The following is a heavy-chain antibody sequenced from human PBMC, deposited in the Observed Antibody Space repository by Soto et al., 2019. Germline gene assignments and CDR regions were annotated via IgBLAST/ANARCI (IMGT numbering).Heavy chain of an antibody. CDR3: ARAGYSSSWYYFDY. D-gene: IGHD6-13*01. Sequence: GGSLRLSCAASGFTFSSYAMHWVRQAPGKGLEWVAVISYDGSNKYYADSVKGRFTISRDNSKNTLYLQMNSLRAEDTAVYYCARAGYSSSWYYFDYWGQGTLVTVSS. CDR1: GFTFSSYA. CDR2: ISYDGSNK. J-gene: IGHJ4*02. V-gene: IGHV3-30-3*01.